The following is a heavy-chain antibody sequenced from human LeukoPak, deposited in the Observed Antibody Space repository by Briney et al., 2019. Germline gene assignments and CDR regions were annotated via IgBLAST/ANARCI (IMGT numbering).Heavy chain of an antibody. Sequence: GGSLRLSCAASGFTFNSYGMHWVRQAPGKGLEWVAFIRYDGSNKYYADSVKGRFTISRDNSKNTLYLQMNSLRAENTAVYYCAKVGQQLVQAFFDYWGQGTLVTVSS. CDR2: IRYDGSNK. D-gene: IGHD6-13*01. CDR1: GFTFNSYG. V-gene: IGHV3-30*02. CDR3: AKVGQQLVQAFFDY. J-gene: IGHJ4*02.